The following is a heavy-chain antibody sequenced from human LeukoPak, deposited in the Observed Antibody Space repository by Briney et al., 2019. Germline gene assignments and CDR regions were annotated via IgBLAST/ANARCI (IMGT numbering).Heavy chain of an antibody. CDR1: GFTFSSYA. V-gene: IGHV3-30-3*01. J-gene: IGHJ5*02. Sequence: PGGSLRLSCAASGFTFSSYAMHWVRQAPGKGLEWVAVISYDGSNKYYADSVKGRFTISRDNSKNTLYLQMNSLRAEDTAVYYCARAGAQTDYDYVWGSYRYNWFDPWGQGTLVTVSS. D-gene: IGHD3-16*02. CDR2: ISYDGSNK. CDR3: ARAGAQTDYDYVWGSYRYNWFDP.